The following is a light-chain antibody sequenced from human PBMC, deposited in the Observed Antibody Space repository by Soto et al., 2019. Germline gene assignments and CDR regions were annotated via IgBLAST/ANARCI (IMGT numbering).Light chain of an antibody. Sequence: IVLTQSPCTLSLSTGERATLSCRASQSVSSSYLAWYQQKPGQAPRLLIYDASNRATGIPARFSGSGSGTDFTLTISSLEPEDFAVYYCQQRNNWPPVTFGGGTKVAIK. V-gene: IGKV3D-20*02. J-gene: IGKJ4*01. CDR3: QQRNNWPPVT. CDR2: DAS. CDR1: QSVSSSY.